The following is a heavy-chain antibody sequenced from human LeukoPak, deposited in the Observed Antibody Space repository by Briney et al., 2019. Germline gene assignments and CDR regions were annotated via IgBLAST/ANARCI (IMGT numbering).Heavy chain of an antibody. Sequence: SVKVSCKASGGTFSSYAISWVRQAPGQGLEWMGGIIPIFGTANYAQKFQGRVTITTDESTSTVYMELSSLRSEDTAVYYCARDLGIQLWLYYGMDVWGQGTTVTVSS. J-gene: IGHJ6*02. CDR1: GGTFSSYA. CDR2: IIPIFGTA. V-gene: IGHV1-69*05. D-gene: IGHD5-18*01. CDR3: ARDLGIQLWLYYGMDV.